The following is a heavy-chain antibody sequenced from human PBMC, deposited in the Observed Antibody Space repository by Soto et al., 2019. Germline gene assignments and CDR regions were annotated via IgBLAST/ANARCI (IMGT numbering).Heavy chain of an antibody. CDR2: ISAYNGNT. J-gene: IGHJ5*02. V-gene: IGHV1-18*04. Sequence: QVQLVQSGAEVKKPGASVKVSCKASGYTFTSYGITWVRQAPGQGLEWMGWISAYNGNTNYAQKLQGRVTMTTDPSTSTAYIDLRSQRSDATAVYDCARDASRQLDHWFDPWGQRTLVTVSS. CDR3: ARDASRQLDHWFDP. CDR1: GYTFTSYG. D-gene: IGHD6-6*01.